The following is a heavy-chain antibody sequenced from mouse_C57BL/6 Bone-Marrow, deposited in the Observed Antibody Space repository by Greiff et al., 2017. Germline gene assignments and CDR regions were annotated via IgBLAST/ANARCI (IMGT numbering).Heavy chain of an antibody. CDR1: GFNIKDAY. Sequence: DVQLQESGAELVRPGASVKLSCTASGFNIKDAYMHWVKQRPEQGLAWIGWIDPENGDTEYASKFKGKATLTADKSSSTAYMELRSLTSEDSAVYFCARSPCYYGSSILFAYWGQGTLVTVSA. V-gene: IGHV14-4*01. J-gene: IGHJ3*01. CDR3: ARSPCYYGSSILFAY. CDR2: IDPENGDT. D-gene: IGHD1-1*01.